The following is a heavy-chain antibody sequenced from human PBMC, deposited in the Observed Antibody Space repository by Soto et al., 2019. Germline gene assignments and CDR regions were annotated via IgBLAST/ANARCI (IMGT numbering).Heavy chain of an antibody. CDR3: ACGGDIVVVPAATLDAFDI. Sequence: SETLSLTSPVSGGYISSYYWSWIRQPPGKGLEWIGYIYYSGSTNYNPSLKSRVTISVDTSKNQFSLKLSSVTAADTAVYYCACGGDIVVVPAATLDAFDIWGQGTMVTVSS. CDR1: GGYISSYY. J-gene: IGHJ3*02. CDR2: IYYSGST. D-gene: IGHD2-2*01. V-gene: IGHV4-59*01.